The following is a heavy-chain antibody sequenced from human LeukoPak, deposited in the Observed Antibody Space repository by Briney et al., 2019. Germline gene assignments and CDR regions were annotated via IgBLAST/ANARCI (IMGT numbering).Heavy chain of an antibody. CDR1: GDSVSSNSVT. CDR3: ARRLTQYDCFDP. D-gene: IGHD2-2*01. CDR2: TYYRSTWYN. Sequence: SQTLSLTCAISGDSVSSNSVTWNWIRQSRSRGLEWLGRTYYRSTWYNDYAVSVRGRITVNPDTSKNQFSLHLNSVTPEDTAVYYCARRLTQYDCFDPWGQGILVTVSS. J-gene: IGHJ5*02. V-gene: IGHV6-1*01.